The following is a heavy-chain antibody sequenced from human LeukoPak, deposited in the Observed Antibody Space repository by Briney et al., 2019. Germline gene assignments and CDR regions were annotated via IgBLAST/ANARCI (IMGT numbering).Heavy chain of an antibody. Sequence: PGGSLRLSCAASGFTFSSYAMSWVRQAPGKGLEWVSAISGSGGSTYYADSVKGRFTISRDNSKNTLYLQMNSLRAEDTAVHYCAKDPDSHYYGSSYDYYYYGMDVWGQGTTVTVSS. J-gene: IGHJ6*02. CDR1: GFTFSSYA. CDR3: AKDPDSHYYGSSYDYYYYGMDV. D-gene: IGHD3-10*01. CDR2: ISGSGGST. V-gene: IGHV3-23*01.